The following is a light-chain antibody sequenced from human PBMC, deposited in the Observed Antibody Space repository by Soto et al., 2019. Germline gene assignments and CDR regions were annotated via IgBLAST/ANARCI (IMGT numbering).Light chain of an antibody. CDR3: QRCACHPTT. V-gene: IGKV1-13*02. Sequence: AITLTQSPSALSASVEDRVTIPCRASQGISSYLGWYQQKPGKAPNLLIYDASSVQSGVPSRFSGGGSGTDFTLTISILQAEDLVTYCSQRCACHPTTFGGGTKVDIK. CDR1: QGISSY. J-gene: IGKJ4*01. CDR2: DAS.